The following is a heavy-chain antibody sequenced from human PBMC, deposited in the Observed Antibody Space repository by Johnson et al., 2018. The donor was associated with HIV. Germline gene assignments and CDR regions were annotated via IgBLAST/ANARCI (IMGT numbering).Heavy chain of an antibody. CDR2: INWNGGSS. Sequence: EVQLVESGGGVVQPGTSLRLSCAASKFSFHDYGMSWVRQAPGKGLEWVSGINWNGGSSGYEDSVKGRFTISRDNAKNSLYLQMNSLRDEDTALYYCARAVRYCVGDCHDGFDFWGQGTKVIVSS. J-gene: IGHJ3*01. D-gene: IGHD2-21*01. V-gene: IGHV3-20*04. CDR3: ARAVRYCVGDCHDGFDF. CDR1: KFSFHDYG.